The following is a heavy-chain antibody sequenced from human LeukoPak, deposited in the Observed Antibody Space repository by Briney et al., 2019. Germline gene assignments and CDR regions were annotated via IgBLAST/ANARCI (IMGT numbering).Heavy chain of an antibody. CDR3: ARDHRDFSFGGVMYAFDI. V-gene: IGHV3-66*01. Sequence: PGGSQTLSCSVCILIHLSNYLTHLRQAPGEGLEWVSAVYTVGNTYYADSVKGRFTISRDDSKNTLYLQMNSLRAEHTAVYYGARDHRDFSFGGVMYAFDIWGQGTMVTVSS. D-gene: IGHD3-16*01. CDR2: VYTVGNT. J-gene: IGHJ3*02. CDR1: ILIHLSNY.